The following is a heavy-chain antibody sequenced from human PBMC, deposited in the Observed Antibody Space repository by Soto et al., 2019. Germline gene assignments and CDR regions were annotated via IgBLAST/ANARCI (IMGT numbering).Heavy chain of an antibody. V-gene: IGHV1-18*01. CDR1: GYTFTSYG. CDR2: ISAYNGNT. J-gene: IGHJ3*02. D-gene: IGHD2-21*01. CDR3: ARWGPYCGGDCLLDAFDI. Sequence: QVQLVQSGAEVKKPGASVKVSCKASGYTFTSYGISWVRQAPGQGLEWMGWISAYNGNTNYAQKLQGRVTMTTDTSTSKAYMELRSLRSDDTAVYYCARWGPYCGGDCLLDAFDIWGQGTMVTVSS.